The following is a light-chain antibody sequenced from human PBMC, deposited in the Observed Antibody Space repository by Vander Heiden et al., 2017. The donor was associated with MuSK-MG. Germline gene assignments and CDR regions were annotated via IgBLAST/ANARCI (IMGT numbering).Light chain of an antibody. V-gene: IGLV7-43*01. CDR3: LLYSGNDGI. CDR1: SGAVTSTHY. CDR2: TTN. J-gene: IGLJ2*01. Sequence: QTVVTQEPSLTVSPGGTVTLTCASSSGAVTSTHYPNWFQQKPGQAPRPLIHTTNNKYSWTPARFSGSLLGGKAALTLSGVQPEDEAYYYCLLYSGNDGIFGGGTKLTVL.